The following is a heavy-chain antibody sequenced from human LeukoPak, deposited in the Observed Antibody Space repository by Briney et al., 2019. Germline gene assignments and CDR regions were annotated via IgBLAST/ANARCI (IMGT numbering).Heavy chain of an antibody. CDR3: ARDSSGWYFDY. J-gene: IGHJ4*02. CDR2: IYHSGST. D-gene: IGHD6-19*01. Sequence: SETLSLTCAVSGGSISSGGYSWSWIRQPPGEGLEWIGYIYHSGSTYYNPSLKSRVTISVDRSKNQFSLKLSSVTAADTAVYYCARDSSGWYFDYWGQGTLVTVSS. V-gene: IGHV4-30-2*01. CDR1: GGSISSGGYS.